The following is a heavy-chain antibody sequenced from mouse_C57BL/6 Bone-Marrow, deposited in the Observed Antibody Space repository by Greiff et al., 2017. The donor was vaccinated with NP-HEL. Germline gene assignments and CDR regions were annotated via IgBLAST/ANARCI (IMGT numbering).Heavy chain of an antibody. CDR1: GFNIKDDY. CDR2: IDPENGDT. CDR3: TTGGSSPYAMDY. J-gene: IGHJ4*01. V-gene: IGHV14-4*01. Sequence: EVQLQQPGAELVRPGASVKLSCTVSGFNIKDDYMHWVKQRPEQGLEWIGWIDPENGDTEYASKFQGKATITADTSSNTAYLQLSSLTSEDTAVYYCTTGGSSPYAMDYWGQGTSVTVSS. D-gene: IGHD1-1*01.